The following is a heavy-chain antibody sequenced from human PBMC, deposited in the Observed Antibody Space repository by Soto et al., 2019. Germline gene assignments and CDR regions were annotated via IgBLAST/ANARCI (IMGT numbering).Heavy chain of an antibody. CDR3: AREVGYDFWSGSLDY. CDR1: GGSFSGYY. CDR2: IYYSGST. J-gene: IGHJ4*02. V-gene: IGHV4-31*11. Sequence: PSETLSLTCAVYGGSFSGYYWSWIRQRPGKGLEWIGYIYYSGSTYYNPSLKSRVTISVDTSKNQFSLKLSSVTAADTAVYYCAREVGYDFWSGSLDYWGQGTLVTVSS. D-gene: IGHD3-3*01.